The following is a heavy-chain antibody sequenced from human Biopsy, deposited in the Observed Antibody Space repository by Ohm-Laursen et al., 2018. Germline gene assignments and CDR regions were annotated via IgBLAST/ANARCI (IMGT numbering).Heavy chain of an antibody. CDR2: LFNSANT. D-gene: IGHD3-22*01. Sequence: TLSLTCTVSGGSISSGGSYWSWIRQRPGQGLAWIGYLFNSANTYYNPSLKNLITISGDTSKNQFSLKLNSVTAADTAVYYCARGDYFDSNGYFWFDPWGQGTLVTVSS. CDR3: ARGDYFDSNGYFWFDP. J-gene: IGHJ5*02. CDR1: GGSISSGGSY. V-gene: IGHV4-31*01.